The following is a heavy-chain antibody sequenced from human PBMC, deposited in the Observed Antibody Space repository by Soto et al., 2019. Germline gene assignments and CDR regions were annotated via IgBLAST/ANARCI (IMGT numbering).Heavy chain of an antibody. J-gene: IGHJ4*02. V-gene: IGHV3-23*01. CDR1: GFTFTNCP. CDR2: ISGSGGST. CDR3: AKRPLKFEGSYFDY. Sequence: EVQVLDSGGGLVQPGGSLRLSCAASGFTFTNCPMAWVRQAPAKGLEWVSTISGSGGSTFYADSVKGRFTISRDNSKNTVYLQMNSLRVEDTAVYYCAKRPLKFEGSYFDYWGQGTLVTVSS. D-gene: IGHD3-10*01.